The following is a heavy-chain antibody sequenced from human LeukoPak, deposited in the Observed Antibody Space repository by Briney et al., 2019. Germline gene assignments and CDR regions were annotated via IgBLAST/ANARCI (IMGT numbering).Heavy chain of an antibody. CDR3: ARDKHTTSYTGGRYYPYYFDS. CDR2: ISYSGST. V-gene: IGHV4-59*01. J-gene: IGHJ4*02. Sequence: SETLSLTCTVSGVSISNSFWSWIRQPPDKGLEFIGYISYSGSTNYNPSLKSRLTMSVDTANNQVSLNLTSVTAADTAVYYCARDKHTTSYTGGRYYPYYFDSWGQGTLVTVSS. D-gene: IGHD2-8*02. CDR1: GVSISNSF.